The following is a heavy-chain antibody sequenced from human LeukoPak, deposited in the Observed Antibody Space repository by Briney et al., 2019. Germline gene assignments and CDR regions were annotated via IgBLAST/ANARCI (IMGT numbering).Heavy chain of an antibody. CDR1: GGSISSSSYY. J-gene: IGHJ5*02. CDR2: IYYIGST. CDR3: ARGPLNWFDP. V-gene: IGHV4-39*01. Sequence: PSETLSLTCTVSGGSISSSSYYWGWIRQPPGKGLEWIGCIYYIGSTHYNPSLKSRVTISVDTSKSQFSLKLSSVTAADTAVYYCARGPLNWFDPWGQGTLVTVSS.